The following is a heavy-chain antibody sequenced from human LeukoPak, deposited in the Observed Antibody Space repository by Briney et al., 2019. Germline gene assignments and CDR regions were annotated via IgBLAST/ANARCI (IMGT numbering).Heavy chain of an antibody. Sequence: SETLSLTCTVSGGSISSGSYYWSWIRQPAGKGLEWIRRIYTSGSTNYNPSLKSRVTISVDTSKNQFSLKLSSVTAADTAVYYCARVQGMVRGGRTAFDIWGQGTMVTVSS. J-gene: IGHJ3*02. CDR1: GGSISSGSYY. CDR2: IYTSGST. CDR3: ARVQGMVRGGRTAFDI. V-gene: IGHV4-61*02. D-gene: IGHD3-10*01.